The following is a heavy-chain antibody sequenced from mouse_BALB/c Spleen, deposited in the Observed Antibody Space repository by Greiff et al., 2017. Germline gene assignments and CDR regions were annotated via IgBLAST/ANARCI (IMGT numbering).Heavy chain of an antibody. J-gene: IGHJ1*01. CDR2: IRSKSNNYAT. V-gene: IGHV10-3*03. CDR1: GFTFNTYA. D-gene: IGHD2-4*01. Sequence: EVQLVESGGGLVQPKGSLKLSCAASGFTFNTYAMHWVCQAPGKGLEWVARIRSKSNNYATYYADSVKDRFTISRDDSQSMLYLQMNNLKTEDTAMYYCVRENYDYWYFDVWGAGTTVTVSS. CDR3: VRENYDYWYFDV.